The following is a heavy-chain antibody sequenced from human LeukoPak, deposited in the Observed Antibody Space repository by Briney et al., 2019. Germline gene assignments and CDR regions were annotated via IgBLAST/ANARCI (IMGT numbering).Heavy chain of an antibody. D-gene: IGHD2-15*01. V-gene: IGHV3-48*04. Sequence: GGSLRLSCAASGFTFSSYSMNWVRQAPGKGLEWVSYVSSSSSTIYYADSVKGRFTISRDNAKNSLYLQMNSLRAEDTAVYYCARRLVVVAATVYYYYGMDVWGQGTTVTVSS. CDR1: GFTFSSYS. CDR2: VSSSSSTI. CDR3: ARRLVVVAATVYYYYGMDV. J-gene: IGHJ6*02.